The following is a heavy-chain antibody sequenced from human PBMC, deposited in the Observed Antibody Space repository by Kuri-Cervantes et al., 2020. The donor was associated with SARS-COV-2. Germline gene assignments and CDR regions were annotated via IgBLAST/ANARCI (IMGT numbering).Heavy chain of an antibody. CDR3: ARGSSGWSPNWFDP. CDR2: IYHSGST. Sequence: SETLSLTCTVSGGSISSSSYYWGWIRQPPGKGLEWIGSIYHSGSTNYNPSLKSRVTISVDTSKNQFSLKLSSVTAADTAVYYCARGSSGWSPNWFDPWGQGTLVTVSS. CDR1: GGSISSSSYY. D-gene: IGHD6-19*01. J-gene: IGHJ5*02. V-gene: IGHV4-39*01.